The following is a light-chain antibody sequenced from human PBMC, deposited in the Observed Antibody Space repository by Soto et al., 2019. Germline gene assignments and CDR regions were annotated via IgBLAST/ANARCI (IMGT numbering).Light chain of an antibody. CDR3: LLSYNSAPAV. Sequence: QAVVTQESSLTVSPGGTVTLTCDSSIDTASTSHYPYWFQQKPGQAPKTLIYDTTNRHSWTPARFSGSILGGKAALILSGAQPEDEAEYYCLLSYNSAPAVFGGGTQLTVL. V-gene: IGLV7-46*01. CDR1: IDTASTSHY. J-gene: IGLJ7*01. CDR2: DTT.